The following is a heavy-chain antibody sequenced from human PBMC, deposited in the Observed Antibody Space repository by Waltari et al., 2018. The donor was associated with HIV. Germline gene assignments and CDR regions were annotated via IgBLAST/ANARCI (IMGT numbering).Heavy chain of an antibody. CDR2: TGRGGTT. V-gene: IGHV3-48*04. CDR1: GFIFSTYS. CDR3: ARGGWSSGWPYYFDY. Sequence: EALLVESGGAFVQTGGSLRVSCVWTGFIFSTYSMNWVRQAPGKVLEWVAYTGRGGTTIYADSVKGRFTISRDNAKNSVFLQMNSLRAEDTAVYYCARGGWSSGWPYYFDYWGQGTLVTVSS. J-gene: IGHJ4*02. D-gene: IGHD6-19*01.